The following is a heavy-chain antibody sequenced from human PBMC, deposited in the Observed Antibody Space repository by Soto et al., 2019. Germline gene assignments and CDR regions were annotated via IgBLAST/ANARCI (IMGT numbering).Heavy chain of an antibody. CDR2: ISGSGDST. V-gene: IGHV3-23*01. J-gene: IGHJ3*02. Sequence: PGGSLRLSCAASGLTFSNYAMSWVRQAPGKGLEWVSVISGSGDSTYYADSVKGRFTISRDNSEDTLYLRMNSLRAEDTAVYSCARELGYCSGGNCYLEGAFDIWGQGTLVT. D-gene: IGHD2-15*01. CDR3: ARELGYCSGGNCYLEGAFDI. CDR1: GLTFSNYA.